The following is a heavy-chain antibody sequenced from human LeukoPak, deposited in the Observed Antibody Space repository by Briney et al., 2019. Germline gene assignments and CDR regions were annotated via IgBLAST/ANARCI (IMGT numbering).Heavy chain of an antibody. CDR2: ISSSGNTT. J-gene: IGHJ6*03. CDR3: ARVRDYYYYMDV. Sequence: PGGSLRLSCAASGFTFSDYYMSWIRQAPGKGLEWVSCISSSGNTTYYADSVKGRFTISRDNAENSLYLQMNSLRVEDTAVYYCARVRDYYYYMDVWGKGTTVTISS. CDR1: GFTFSDYY. V-gene: IGHV3-11*01.